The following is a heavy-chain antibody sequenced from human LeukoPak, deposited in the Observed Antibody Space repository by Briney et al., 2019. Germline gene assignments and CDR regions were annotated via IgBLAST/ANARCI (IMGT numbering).Heavy chain of an antibody. Sequence: GGSLRLSCAASGFTFSSYAMHWVRQAPGKGLEYVSAISSNGGSTYYANSVKGRFTISRDNSKNTLYLQMGSLRAEDMAVYYCARGYCSGGSCYFDYCGQGTLVTVSS. J-gene: IGHJ4*02. CDR3: ARGYCSGGSCYFDY. V-gene: IGHV3-64*01. D-gene: IGHD2-15*01. CDR2: ISSNGGST. CDR1: GFTFSSYA.